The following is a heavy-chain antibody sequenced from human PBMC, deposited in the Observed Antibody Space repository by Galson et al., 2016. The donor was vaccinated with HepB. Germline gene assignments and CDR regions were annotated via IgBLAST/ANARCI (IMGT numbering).Heavy chain of an antibody. CDR1: EFSVSTNF. V-gene: IGHV3-53*01. Sequence: SLRLSCAASEFSVSTNFIHWVRQAPGKGLEWVSLIYSSGNTYHADSVKGRFTISRDNSKNTVYLQMNSLKDEDTAVYYCASARKVFGPFDPWGQGTLVTVSS. J-gene: IGHJ5*02. CDR3: ASARKVFGPFDP. D-gene: IGHD3-3*01. CDR2: IYSSGNT.